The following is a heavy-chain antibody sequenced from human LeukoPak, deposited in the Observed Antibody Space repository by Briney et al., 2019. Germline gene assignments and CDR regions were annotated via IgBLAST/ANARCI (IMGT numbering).Heavy chain of an antibody. CDR2: ISGSGGST. CDR1: GFTFSSYA. D-gene: IGHD5-18*01. CDR3: AKRLAGGIQLWSRTWYFDL. V-gene: IGHV3-23*01. Sequence: QPGGSLRLSCAASGFTFSSYAMSWVRQAPGKGLEWVSAISGSGGSTYYADSVKGRFTISRDNSKNTLYLQMNSLRAEDAAVYYCAKRLAGGIQLWSRTWYFDLWGRGTLVTVSS. J-gene: IGHJ2*01.